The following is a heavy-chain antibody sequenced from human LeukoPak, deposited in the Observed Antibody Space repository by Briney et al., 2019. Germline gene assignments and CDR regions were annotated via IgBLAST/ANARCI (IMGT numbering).Heavy chain of an antibody. CDR1: GYTFTNYG. Sequence: ASVKVSCKASGYTFTNYGISWVRQAPGQGLEWMGWISAYNGNTNYAQKLQGRVTMTTDTSTTTAYMELRSLRSDDTAVYYCARRQYSSGWYHFDYWGQGTLVTVSS. V-gene: IGHV1-18*01. D-gene: IGHD6-19*01. CDR3: ARRQYSSGWYHFDY. CDR2: ISAYNGNT. J-gene: IGHJ4*02.